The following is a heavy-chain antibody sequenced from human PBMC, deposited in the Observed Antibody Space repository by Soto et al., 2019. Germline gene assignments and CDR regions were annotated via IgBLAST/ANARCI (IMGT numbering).Heavy chain of an antibody. J-gene: IGHJ6*02. Sequence: SQPLSLTCAISGDSVSSNSVAWNWIRQSPSRGLEWLGRTYYKSKWNNDYALSVKSRITINPDTSKNQFSLHLYSVTPEDTAVYYCTGITWFRVMDVWGQVTPVTVSS. CDR2: TYYKSKWNN. CDR3: TGITWFRVMDV. V-gene: IGHV6-1*01. CDR1: GDSVSSNSVA. D-gene: IGHD3-10*01.